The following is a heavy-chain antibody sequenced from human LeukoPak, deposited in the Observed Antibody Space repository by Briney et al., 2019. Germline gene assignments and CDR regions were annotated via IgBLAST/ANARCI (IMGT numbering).Heavy chain of an antibody. J-gene: IGHJ4*02. CDR2: IYYSGST. V-gene: IGHV4-59*01. D-gene: IGHD5-18*01. CDR1: GGSISSYY. Sequence: SETLSLTCTVSGGSISSYYWSWIRHPPGKGLEWIGYIYYSGSTNYNPSLKSRVTISVDTSKNQFSLKLSSVTAADTAVYYCARGNVDTAMVWFDYWGRGTLVTVSS. CDR3: ARGNVDTAMVWFDY.